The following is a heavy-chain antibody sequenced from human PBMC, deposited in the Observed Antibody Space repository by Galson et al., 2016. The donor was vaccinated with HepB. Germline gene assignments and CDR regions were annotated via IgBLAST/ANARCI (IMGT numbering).Heavy chain of an antibody. CDR2: INPNTGHP. Sequence: SVKVSCKASGYTFINYAINWVRQAPGQGLEWLGWINPNTGHPTYAQGFTGRFVFSLDTSVNTAFLQITSLRPEDTAVYYCAREGHDFLTASGTWGQGTLVTVSS. J-gene: IGHJ5*02. D-gene: IGHD3-9*01. CDR1: GYTFINYA. V-gene: IGHV7-4-1*02. CDR3: AREGHDFLTASGT.